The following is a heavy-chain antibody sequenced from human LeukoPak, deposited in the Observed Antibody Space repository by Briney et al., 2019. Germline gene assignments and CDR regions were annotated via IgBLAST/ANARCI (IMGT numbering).Heavy chain of an antibody. CDR1: GGTFSSYA. V-gene: IGHV1-69*04. D-gene: IGHD1-26*01. J-gene: IGHJ4*02. CDR3: ARDLAKTVGATPYYFDY. CDR2: IIPILGIA. Sequence: ASVKVSCKASGGTFSSYAIGWVRQAPGQGLEWMGRIIPILGIANYAQKFQGRVTITADKSTSTAYMELSSLRSEDTAVYYCARDLAKTVGATPYYFDYWGQGTLVTVSS.